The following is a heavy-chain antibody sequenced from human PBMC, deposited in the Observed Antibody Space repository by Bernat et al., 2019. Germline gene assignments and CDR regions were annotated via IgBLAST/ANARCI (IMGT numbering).Heavy chain of an antibody. CDR3: AGEPRGGYFEL. CDR1: GGSVSSGSYY. Sequence: QVQLQESGPGLVKPSETLSLTCTVSGGSVSSGSYYWSWIRQPPGKGLEWIGYIYYSGSTNYNPSRKGRVAIAVDTCKNQCSRKLSSVTAAETAGYDCAGEPRGGYFELWGGGTLVAVAA. CDR2: IYYSGST. D-gene: IGHD3-16*01. V-gene: IGHV4-61*01. J-gene: IGHJ2*01.